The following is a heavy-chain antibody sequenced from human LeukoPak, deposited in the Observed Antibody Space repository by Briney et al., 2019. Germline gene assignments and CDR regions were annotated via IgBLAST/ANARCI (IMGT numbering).Heavy chain of an antibody. CDR2: IYYSGST. Sequence: SETLSLTCTVPGGSISTYYWSWIRQPPGKGLEWIGYIYYSGSTNYNPSLKSRVTMSVDTSKNQFSLKLSSVTAAGTAVYYCARGGIAAFHFDYWGQGTLVTVSS. CDR1: GGSISTYY. J-gene: IGHJ4*02. V-gene: IGHV4-59*01. D-gene: IGHD6-13*01. CDR3: ARGGIAAFHFDY.